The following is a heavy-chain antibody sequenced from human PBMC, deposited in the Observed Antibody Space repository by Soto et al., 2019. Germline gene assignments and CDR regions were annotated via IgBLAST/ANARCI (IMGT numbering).Heavy chain of an antibody. D-gene: IGHD3-22*01. CDR3: AKDPTPYYYDSSGNDY. V-gene: IGHV3-23*01. CDR1: GFTFSSYA. Sequence: EVQLLESGGGLVQPGGSLRLSCAASGFTFSSYAMSWVRQAPGKGLEWVSAISGSGGSTYYADSVKGRFTISRDNSKNTLYLQMNRRRAEDTAVYYCAKDPTPYYYDSSGNDYWGQGTLVTVSS. J-gene: IGHJ4*02. CDR2: ISGSGGST.